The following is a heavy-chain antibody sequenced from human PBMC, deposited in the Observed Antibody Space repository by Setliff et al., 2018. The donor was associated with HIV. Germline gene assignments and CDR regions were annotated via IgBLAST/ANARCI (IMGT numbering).Heavy chain of an antibody. CDR2: MNPNSSNT. V-gene: IGHV1-8*02. CDR1: GYTFSSYD. D-gene: IGHD3-22*01. CDR3: ARARRDSYDRGRRNHYYIDV. J-gene: IGHJ6*03. Sequence: GASVKVSCKASGYTFSSYDINWVRQATGQGLEWMGWMNPNSSNTGYAQKFQGRVTMTRDTSISTAYMELNNLKFEDTAVYYCARARRDSYDRGRRNHYYIDVWGKGTTVTVSS.